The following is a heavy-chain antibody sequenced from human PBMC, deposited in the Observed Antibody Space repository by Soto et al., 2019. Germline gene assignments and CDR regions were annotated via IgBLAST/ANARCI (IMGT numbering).Heavy chain of an antibody. J-gene: IGHJ6*02. V-gene: IGHV3-23*01. Sequence: PVGSLRLSCASSVFTFSSYAMSCVRQSPGKWLEWVSAISGSGGSTYYADSVKGRFTISRDNSKNTLYLQMNSLRAEDTAVYYRAKDDLGYCSGRRCYRNYGMDFWGQGTTVTVSS. CDR1: VFTFSSYA. CDR2: ISGSGGST. CDR3: AKDDLGYCSGRRCYRNYGMDF. D-gene: IGHD2-15*01.